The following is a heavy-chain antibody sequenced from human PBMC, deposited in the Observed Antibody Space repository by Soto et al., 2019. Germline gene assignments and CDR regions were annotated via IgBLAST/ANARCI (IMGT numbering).Heavy chain of an antibody. D-gene: IGHD3-3*01. V-gene: IGHV4-39*01. CDR2: IYYSGST. CDR1: GGSISSSSYY. CDR3: ARRSYYDFGSGAFDI. J-gene: IGHJ3*02. Sequence: SETLSLTCTVSGGSISSSSYYWGWIRQPPGKGLEWIGSIYYSGSTYYNPSLKSRVTISVDTSKNQFSLRLSSVTAADTAVYYCARRSYYDFGSGAFDIWGQGTMVTVSS.